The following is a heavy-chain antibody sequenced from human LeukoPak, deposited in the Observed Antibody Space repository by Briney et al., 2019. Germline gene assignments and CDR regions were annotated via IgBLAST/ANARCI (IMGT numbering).Heavy chain of an antibody. V-gene: IGHV1-8*01. CDR1: GYTFTSYD. CDR3: ARDTYYYDSSGYYDWFDP. Sequence: ASVKVSCKASGYTFTSYDINWVRQATGQGLEWMGWMNPNSGNTGYAQKLQGRVTMTTDTSTGTAYMELRSLRSDDTAVYYCARDTYYYDSSGYYDWFDPWGQGTLVTVSS. J-gene: IGHJ5*02. CDR2: MNPNSGNT. D-gene: IGHD3-22*01.